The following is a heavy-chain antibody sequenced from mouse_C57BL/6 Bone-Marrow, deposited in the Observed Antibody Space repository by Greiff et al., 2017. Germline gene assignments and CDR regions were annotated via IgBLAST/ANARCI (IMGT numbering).Heavy chain of an antibody. CDR2: ISSGSSTI. Sequence: EVKLVESGGGLVKPGGSLKLSCAASGFTFSDYGMHWVRQAPEKGLEWVAYISSGSSTIYYADTVKGRFTISRDNAKTTLFLQMTSLKSEDTAMYYCAYSNLDYWGQGTTLTVAS. CDR3: AYSNLDY. V-gene: IGHV5-17*01. CDR1: GFTFSDYG. J-gene: IGHJ2*01. D-gene: IGHD2-5*01.